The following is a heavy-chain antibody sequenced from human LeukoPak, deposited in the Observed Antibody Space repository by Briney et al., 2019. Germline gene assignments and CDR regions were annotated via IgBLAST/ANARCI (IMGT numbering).Heavy chain of an antibody. CDR3: AKDLPMENYYDSSGYYLDAFDI. J-gene: IGHJ3*02. Sequence: GGSLRLSCAASGFTFSSYAMSWVRQAPGKGLEWVSAISGSGGSTYYADSVKGRFTISRDNSKNTLYLQMNSLRAEDTAVYYCAKDLPMENYYDSSGYYLDAFDIWGQGTMVTVSS. CDR1: GFTFSSYA. CDR2: ISGSGGST. V-gene: IGHV3-23*01. D-gene: IGHD3-22*01.